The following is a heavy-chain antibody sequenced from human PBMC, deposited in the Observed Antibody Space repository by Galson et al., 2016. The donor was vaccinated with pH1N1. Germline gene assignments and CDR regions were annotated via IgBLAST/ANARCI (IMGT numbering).Heavy chain of an antibody. J-gene: IGHJ4*02. Sequence: SVKVSCKASANTFSRYYIHWVREAPGQGLQWKGIIYPGDGNVIYAQKFQDRVTMTRDRPTTTVYMEISSLTSDDTAIYYCAQYSSSSGDPAWGQGTLVTVSS. D-gene: IGHD3-22*01. CDR2: IYPGDGNV. CDR1: ANTFSRYY. V-gene: IGHV1-46*01. CDR3: AQYSSSSGDPA.